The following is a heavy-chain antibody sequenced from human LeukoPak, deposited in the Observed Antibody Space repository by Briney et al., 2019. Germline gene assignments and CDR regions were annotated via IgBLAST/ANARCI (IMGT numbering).Heavy chain of an antibody. CDR3: ATGSGWYSPDY. CDR1: GFTFSSYV. Sequence: GGSLRLSCAASGFTFSSYVMHWVCQAPGKGLEWVALILYDGSNKYYADSVKGRFTISRDNSKNTLYLQMNSLRAEDTAVYYCATGSGWYSPDYWGQGTLVTVSS. D-gene: IGHD6-19*01. J-gene: IGHJ4*02. V-gene: IGHV3-30*03. CDR2: ILYDGSNK.